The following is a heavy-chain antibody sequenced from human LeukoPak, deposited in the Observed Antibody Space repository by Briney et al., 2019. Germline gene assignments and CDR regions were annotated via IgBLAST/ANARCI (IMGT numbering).Heavy chain of an antibody. CDR3: ARHQGAFDI. V-gene: IGHV4-39*01. CDR2: IYYSGST. CDR1: GGSISSSSYY. J-gene: IGHJ3*02. Sequence: SETLSLTCTVSGGSISSSSYYWGWPRHPPGKGLEWIGSIYYSGSTYYNPSLKSRVTISVDTSKNQFSLKLSSVTAADTAVYYCARHQGAFDIWGQGTMVTVSS.